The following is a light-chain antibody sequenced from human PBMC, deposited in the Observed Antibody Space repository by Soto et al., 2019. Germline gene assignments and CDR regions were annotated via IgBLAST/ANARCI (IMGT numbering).Light chain of an antibody. CDR2: DAS. CDR1: QSVSTY. Sequence: EIVLTQSPATLSLSPGERATLSCRASQSVSTYLAWYQQKPGQAPRLLIYDASNWATGVPARFSGSGSGTDFTLTISSLEPEDFAVYYCQQRRNWPITFGQGTRLEIK. V-gene: IGKV3-11*01. CDR3: QQRRNWPIT. J-gene: IGKJ5*01.